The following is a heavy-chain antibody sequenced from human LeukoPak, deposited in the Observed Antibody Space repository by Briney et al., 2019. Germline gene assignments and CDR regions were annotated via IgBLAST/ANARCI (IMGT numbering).Heavy chain of an antibody. Sequence: SETLSLTCAVSGGSISSSNWWSWVRQPPGKGLEWIGEIYHSGSTNYNPSLKSRVTISVDKSKNQFSLKLSSVTAADTAVYYCARRQPDLVFGYNFDYYYYMDVWGKGTTVTVSS. CDR2: IYHSGST. CDR3: ARRQPDLVFGYNFDYYYYMDV. D-gene: IGHD5-24*01. J-gene: IGHJ6*03. CDR1: GGSISSSNW. V-gene: IGHV4-4*02.